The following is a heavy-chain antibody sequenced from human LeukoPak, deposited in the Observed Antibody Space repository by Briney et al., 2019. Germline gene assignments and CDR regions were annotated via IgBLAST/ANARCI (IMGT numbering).Heavy chain of an antibody. V-gene: IGHV4-34*01. J-gene: IGHJ4*02. D-gene: IGHD5-18*01. Sequence: SETLSLTCAVYGGSFSGYYWSLIRQPPGKGLEWIGEINHSGSTNYNPSLKSRVTISVDTSKNQFSLKLSSVTAADTAVYYCARGRRYSYVCFDYWGQGTLVTVSS. CDR3: ARGRRYSYVCFDY. CDR2: INHSGST. CDR1: GGSFSGYY.